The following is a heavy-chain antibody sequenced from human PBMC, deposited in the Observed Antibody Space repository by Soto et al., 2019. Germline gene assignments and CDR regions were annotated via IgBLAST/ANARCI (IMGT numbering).Heavy chain of an antibody. Sequence: SETLPLTCNLSCCPITDDDYYWSWNRQHSGKGLGWIGYIYYSGSTYYNPSLKSRVTISVDTSKNQFSLKLSSVTAADTAVYYCARYCSSTSCANPSSRGNWFAPWGQGTLVTVSS. CDR3: ARYCSSTSCANPSSRGNWFAP. CDR2: IYYSGST. D-gene: IGHD2-2*01. CDR1: CCPITDDDYY. V-gene: IGHV4-31*02. J-gene: IGHJ5*02.